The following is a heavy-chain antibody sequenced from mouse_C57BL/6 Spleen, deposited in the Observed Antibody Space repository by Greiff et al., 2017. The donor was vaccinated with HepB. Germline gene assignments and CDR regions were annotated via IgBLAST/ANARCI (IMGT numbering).Heavy chain of an antibody. Sequence: EVMLVESGGGLVKPGGSLKLSCAASGFTFSSYAMSWVRQTPEKRLEWVATISDGGSYTYYPDNVKGRFTISRDNAKNNLYLQMSHLKSEDTAMYYCARDGDGYYRFAYWGQGTLVTVSA. J-gene: IGHJ3*01. D-gene: IGHD2-3*01. CDR2: ISDGGSYT. CDR3: ARDGDGYYRFAY. V-gene: IGHV5-4*01. CDR1: GFTFSSYA.